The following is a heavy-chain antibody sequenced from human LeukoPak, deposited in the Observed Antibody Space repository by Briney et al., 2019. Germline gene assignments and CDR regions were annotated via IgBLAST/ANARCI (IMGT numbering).Heavy chain of an antibody. D-gene: IGHD4-11*01. CDR1: GGSISSGDYH. V-gene: IGHV4-61*02. Sequence: SETLSLTRTVSGGSISSGDYHWNWIRQPAGKGLEWIGRIYTSGTTNYNPSLKSRVTISVDTSKNHFSLKLSSVTAADTAVYYCARGLYSNHYYFYYMDVWGKGTTVTVSS. CDR2: IYTSGTT. J-gene: IGHJ6*03. CDR3: ARGLYSNHYYFYYMDV.